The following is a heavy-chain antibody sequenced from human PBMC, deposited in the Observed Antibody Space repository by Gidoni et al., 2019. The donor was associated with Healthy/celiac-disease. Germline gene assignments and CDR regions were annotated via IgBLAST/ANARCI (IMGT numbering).Heavy chain of an antibody. CDR1: GFTFSNAW. J-gene: IGHJ4*02. V-gene: IGHV3-15*01. CDR3: TTLYYYDSSGYPDY. Sequence: EVQLVESGGGLVKPGGSLRLSCAASGFTFSNAWMSWVRQAPGKGLEWVGRIKSKTDGGTTDYAAPVKGRFTISRDDSKNTLYLQMNSLKTEDTAVYYCTTLYYYDSSGYPDYWGQGTLVTVSS. D-gene: IGHD3-22*01. CDR2: IKSKTDGGTT.